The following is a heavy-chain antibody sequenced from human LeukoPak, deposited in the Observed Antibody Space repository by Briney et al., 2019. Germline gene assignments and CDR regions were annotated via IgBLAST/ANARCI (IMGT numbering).Heavy chain of an antibody. V-gene: IGHV3-7*01. CDR2: IKQDGSEK. D-gene: IGHD3-22*01. CDR3: ARSHYYDGSDLYYYYAMDV. CDR1: GFTFSSYW. J-gene: IGHJ6*02. Sequence: PGGSLRLSCAASGFTFSSYWMSWVRQAPGKGLEWVANIKQDGSEKYYVDSVKGRFTISRDNAKNTLSLQMNSLRAEDTAVYYCARSHYYDGSDLYYYYAMDVWGQGTTVTVSS.